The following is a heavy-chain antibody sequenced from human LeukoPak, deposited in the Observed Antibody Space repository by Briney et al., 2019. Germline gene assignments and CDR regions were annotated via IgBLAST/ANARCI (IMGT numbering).Heavy chain of an antibody. CDR1: GGSFSGYY. Sequence: PSETLSLTCAVYGGSFSGYYWSWIRQPPGKGLEWIGEINHSGSTNYNPSLKSRVTISVDTSKNQFSLKLSSVTAADTAVYYCARVIGVAPHDAFDIWGQGTMVTVSS. CDR3: ARVIGVAPHDAFDI. V-gene: IGHV4-34*01. D-gene: IGHD6-13*01. CDR2: INHSGST. J-gene: IGHJ3*02.